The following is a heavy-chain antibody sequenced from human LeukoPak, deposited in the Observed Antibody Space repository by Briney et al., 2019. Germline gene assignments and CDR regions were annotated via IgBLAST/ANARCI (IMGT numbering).Heavy chain of an antibody. D-gene: IGHD3-10*01. V-gene: IGHV3-30-3*01. CDR3: ARGSWFGELLPFDY. J-gene: IGHJ4*02. Sequence: GGSLRLSCAVSGFMFSQHTMSWVRQAPGKGLEWVAVISYDGSNEYYTDSVRGRFSISRDNSKNTLYLQMNSLSAEDTAVYYCARGSWFGELLPFDYWGQGTLVTVSS. CDR1: GFMFSQHT. CDR2: ISYDGSNE.